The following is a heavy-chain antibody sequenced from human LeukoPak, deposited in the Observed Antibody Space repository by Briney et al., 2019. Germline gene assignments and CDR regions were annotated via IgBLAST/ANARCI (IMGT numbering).Heavy chain of an antibody. J-gene: IGHJ4*02. CDR2: IYPGDSDT. Sequence: GESLKISCKGSGYSFTSYWIGWVRQMPGKGLEWMGIIYPGDSDTRYSPSFQGQVTISADKSISTAYLQWSSLKASDTAMYYCARSTPSPYCSGGSCYYFDYWGQGTLVTVSS. CDR3: ARSTPSPYCSGGSCYYFDY. CDR1: GYSFTSYW. D-gene: IGHD2-15*01. V-gene: IGHV5-51*01.